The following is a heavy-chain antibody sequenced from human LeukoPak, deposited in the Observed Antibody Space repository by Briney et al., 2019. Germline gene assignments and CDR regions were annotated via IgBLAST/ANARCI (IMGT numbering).Heavy chain of an antibody. V-gene: IGHV1-2*02. D-gene: IGHD3-9*01. Sequence: VKVSSKASGYTFTGYYMHWVRQAPGQGVEWMGWINPNSGGTNYSQKFQGRVTMTRDTSISTAYMELSRLRSDDTAVYYCARVEGVLRYFDYWGQGTLVTVSS. J-gene: IGHJ4*02. CDR3: ARVEGVLRYFDY. CDR1: GYTFTGYY. CDR2: INPNSGGT.